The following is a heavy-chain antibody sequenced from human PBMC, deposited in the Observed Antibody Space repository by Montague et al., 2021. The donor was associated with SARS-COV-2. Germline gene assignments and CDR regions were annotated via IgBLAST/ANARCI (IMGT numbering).Heavy chain of an antibody. CDR1: GFTFSSNS. Sequence: SLRLSCAASGFTFSSNSMNWVRQAPGKGLEWVSSISSSSSYIYSADSVKGRFTISSDNAKNLLYLKMNSLRAEDTAVYYCARVGGMEYCSGGNCYLDYWGQGTLVTVSS. CDR2: ISSSSSYI. J-gene: IGHJ4*02. CDR3: ARVGGMEYCSGGNCYLDY. V-gene: IGHV3-21*01. D-gene: IGHD2-15*01.